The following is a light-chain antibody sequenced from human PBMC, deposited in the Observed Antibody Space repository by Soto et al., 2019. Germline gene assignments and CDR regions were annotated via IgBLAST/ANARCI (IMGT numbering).Light chain of an antibody. J-gene: IGLJ1*01. CDR1: TSDVGGYNF. CDR2: EVS. Sequence: QSALTQPASVSGSPGQSITISCTGTTSDVGGYNFVSWYQLHPGKAPKLMIFEVSNRPSGVSNRFSGSKSGNTASLTISGLQAEDEADSYCSSYTSSGTRVFGTGTKLTVL. CDR3: SSYTSSGTRV. V-gene: IGLV2-14*01.